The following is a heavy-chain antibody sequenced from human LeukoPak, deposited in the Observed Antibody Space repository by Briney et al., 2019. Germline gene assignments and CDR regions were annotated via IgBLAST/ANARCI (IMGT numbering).Heavy chain of an antibody. Sequence: LGASVKVSCKASGYPFTSYYMHWVRQAPGQGLEWMGWINPNSGGTNYSQKFQGRVTMTRDTSISTAYMELSRLRSDDTAVYYCARAGVATIGEYSSGWTSYYYYYYMDVWGKGTTVTVSS. CDR2: INPNSGGT. D-gene: IGHD6-19*01. CDR1: GYPFTSYY. CDR3: ARAGVATIGEYSSGWTSYYYYYYMDV. V-gene: IGHV1-2*03. J-gene: IGHJ6*03.